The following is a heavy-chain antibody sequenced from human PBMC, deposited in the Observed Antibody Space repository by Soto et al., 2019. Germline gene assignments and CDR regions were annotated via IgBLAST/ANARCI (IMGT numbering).Heavy chain of an antibody. J-gene: IGHJ4*02. CDR3: ARSIEIYGTNGDYSDY. CDR2: IYYSGST. D-gene: IGHD4-17*01. V-gene: IGHV4-39*01. CDR1: GGSISSSSYY. Sequence: SETLSLTCTVSGGSISSSSYYWGWIRQPPGKGLEWIGSIYYSGSTYYNPSLKSRVTISVDTSKNQFSLKLSSVTAADTAVYYCARSIEIYGTNGDYSDYWGQGTLVTVSS.